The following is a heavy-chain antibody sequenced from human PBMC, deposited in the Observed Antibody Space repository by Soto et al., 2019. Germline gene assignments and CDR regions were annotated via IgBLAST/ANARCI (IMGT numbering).Heavy chain of an antibody. CDR1: GFTFSSYW. J-gene: IGHJ5*02. V-gene: IGHV3-74*01. CDR2: INSDGSST. D-gene: IGHD2-2*02. CDR3: ARAPSTLYCSSTSCYRNGNWFGP. Sequence: QPGGSLRLSCAASGFTFSSYWMHWVRQAPWKGLVWVSRINSDGSSTSYADSLKGRFTISRDNAKNTLYLQMNSLRAEDTAVYYCARAPSTLYCSSTSCYRNGNWFGPWGQGTLVTVSS.